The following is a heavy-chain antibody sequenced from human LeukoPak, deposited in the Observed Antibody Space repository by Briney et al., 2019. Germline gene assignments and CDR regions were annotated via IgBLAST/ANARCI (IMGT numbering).Heavy chain of an antibody. V-gene: IGHV3-66*01. CDR3: AKEEQWLVPDY. CDR1: GFTVSSNY. Sequence: PGGSLRLSCAASGFTVSSNYMSWVRQAPGKGLEWVSVIYSGGSTYYADSVKGRFTISRDNSKNTLYLQMNSLRAEDTAVYYCAKEEQWLVPDYWGQGTLVTVSS. D-gene: IGHD6-19*01. CDR2: IYSGGST. J-gene: IGHJ4*02.